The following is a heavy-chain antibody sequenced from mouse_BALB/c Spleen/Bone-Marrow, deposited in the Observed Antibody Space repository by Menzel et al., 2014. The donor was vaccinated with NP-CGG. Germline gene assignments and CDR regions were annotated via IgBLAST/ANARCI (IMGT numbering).Heavy chain of an antibody. D-gene: IGHD2-1*01. CDR3: ARDGNYPAWFAY. CDR1: GYTFTSYW. V-gene: IGHV1-87*01. CDR2: IYPGDGDT. J-gene: IGHJ3*01. Sequence: VKLQESGAELARPGASVKLSCKASGYTFTSYWMQWVKQRPGQGLEWIGAIYPGDGDTRYTQKLKGKATLTADKSSSTAYMQLSSLASEDSAVYYCARDGNYPAWFAYWGQGTLVTVSA.